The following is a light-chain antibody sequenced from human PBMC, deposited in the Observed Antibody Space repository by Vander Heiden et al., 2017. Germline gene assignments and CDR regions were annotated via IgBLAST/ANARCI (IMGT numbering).Light chain of an antibody. CDR1: TGAVTSGYY. Sequence: QAVVTQEPSLTVSPGGTGTLTCASSTGAVTSGYYPNWFQQKPGQAPTTLIYTTSNKYSWTPARFSGSLLGGKAALTLSGVQPEDEAEYYCLLYYGGAWVFGGGTKLTVL. V-gene: IGLV7-43*01. J-gene: IGLJ3*02. CDR3: LLYYGGAWV. CDR2: TTS.